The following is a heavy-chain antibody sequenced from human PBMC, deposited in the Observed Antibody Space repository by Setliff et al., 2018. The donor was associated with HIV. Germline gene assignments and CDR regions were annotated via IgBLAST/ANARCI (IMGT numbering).Heavy chain of an antibody. Sequence: SLRLSCAASGFTFSSYSMNWVRQAPGKGLEWVSYISSSSSTIYYADSVKGRFTISRDNAKNSLYLQMNSLRAEDTAFYYCAKDTYTNGWHTSNFYHYGLEVWGQGTTVTVSS. J-gene: IGHJ6*02. D-gene: IGHD6-19*01. V-gene: IGHV3-48*01. CDR2: ISSSSSTI. CDR3: AKDTYTNGWHTSNFYHYGLEV. CDR1: GFTFSSYS.